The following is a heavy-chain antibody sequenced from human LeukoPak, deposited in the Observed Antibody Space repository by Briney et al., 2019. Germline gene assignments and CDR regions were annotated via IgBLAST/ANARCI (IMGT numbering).Heavy chain of an antibody. J-gene: IGHJ4*02. Sequence: ASVKVSCKATVYTFTSYGISWVRQAPGQGLAWMGWIRSYNCNTNYAHKLQGRVTMTTDTSTSTAYMELSSLRSDDTAVYYCARDGIAVAGSSGRDYWGQGTLVTVSS. V-gene: IGHV1-18*01. CDR2: IRSYNCNT. CDR1: VYTFTSYG. D-gene: IGHD6-19*01. CDR3: ARDGIAVAGSSGRDY.